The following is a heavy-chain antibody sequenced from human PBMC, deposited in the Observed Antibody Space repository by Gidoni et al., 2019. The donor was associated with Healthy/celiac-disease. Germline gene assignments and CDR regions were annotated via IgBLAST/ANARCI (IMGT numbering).Heavy chain of an antibody. CDR1: GFTFSSYA. J-gene: IGHJ4*02. CDR3: AKDQYYDSSGSNYFDY. Sequence: EVQLLESGGGLVQPGGSLRLSCAASGFTFSSYAMSWVRQAPGKGLEWVSAISGSGGSTYYADSVKGRFTISRDNSKNTLYLQMNSLRAEDTAVYYCAKDQYYDSSGSNYFDYWGQGTLVTVSS. V-gene: IGHV3-23*01. CDR2: ISGSGGST. D-gene: IGHD3-22*01.